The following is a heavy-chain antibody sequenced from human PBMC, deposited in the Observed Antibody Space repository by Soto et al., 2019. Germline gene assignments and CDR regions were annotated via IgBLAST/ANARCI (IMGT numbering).Heavy chain of an antibody. D-gene: IGHD1-26*01. V-gene: IGHV3-30*03. Sequence: PGGSLRLSCAASGFTFSSYGMHWVRQAPGKGLEWVAVISYDGSNKYYADSVKGRFTISRDNSKNTLYLQMNSLRAEDTAVYYCAGSDGRYSAFDYWGQGTLVSVSS. J-gene: IGHJ4*02. CDR3: AGSDGRYSAFDY. CDR2: ISYDGSNK. CDR1: GFTFSSYG.